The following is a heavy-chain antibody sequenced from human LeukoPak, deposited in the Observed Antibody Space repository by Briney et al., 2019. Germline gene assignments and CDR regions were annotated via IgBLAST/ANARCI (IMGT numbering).Heavy chain of an antibody. CDR3: ARQEDIAARSTFDY. Sequence: ASVKVSCKASGYTFTSYYMHWVRQAPGQGLEWMGIINPSGGSTSYAQKFQGRVTMTRDMSTSTAYMELSRLRSDDTAVYYCARQEDIAARSTFDYWGQGTLVTVSS. CDR2: INPSGGST. V-gene: IGHV1-46*01. J-gene: IGHJ4*02. CDR1: GYTFTSYY. D-gene: IGHD6-6*01.